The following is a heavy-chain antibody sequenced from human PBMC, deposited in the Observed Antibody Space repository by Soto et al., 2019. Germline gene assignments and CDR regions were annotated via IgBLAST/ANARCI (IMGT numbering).Heavy chain of an antibody. Sequence: PSETLSLTCTVSGGSTSGYYWSWIRLPPGKPMEWIGYVHDSWGAAYNPSLRSRVAISLDTSKSQFSLSLTSVSATDTAMYYCVRQGYGPLHGLVDVWGQGTTVTVSS. CDR2: VHDSWGA. CDR3: VRQGYGPLHGLVDV. D-gene: IGHD5-18*01. CDR1: GGSTSGYY. V-gene: IGHV4-59*08. J-gene: IGHJ6*02.